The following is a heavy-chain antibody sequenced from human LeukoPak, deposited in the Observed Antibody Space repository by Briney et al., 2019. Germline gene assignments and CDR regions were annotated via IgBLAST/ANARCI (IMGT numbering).Heavy chain of an antibody. CDR2: IYYSGST. CDR3: ARRRYCSGGSCHAIDY. CDR1: GGSISSYY. D-gene: IGHD2-15*01. V-gene: IGHV4-59*08. J-gene: IGHJ4*02. Sequence: SETLSLTCTVSGGSISSYYWSWIRQPPGKGLEWIGYIYYSGSTNYNPSLKSRVTISVDTSKNQFSLKLSSVTAADTAVYYCARRRYCSGGSCHAIDYWGQGTLVTVSS.